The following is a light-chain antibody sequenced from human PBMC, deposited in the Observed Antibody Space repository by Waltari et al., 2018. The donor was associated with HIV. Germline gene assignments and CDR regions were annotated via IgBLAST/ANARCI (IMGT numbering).Light chain of an antibody. CDR1: SSNIRSNT. Sequence: QSVLTQPPSASGTPGQRVTTSCSGSSSNIRSNTVSWYQQLPGTAPKILIYSNDQRPSGVPDRFSGSKSGTSASLAISGLQSEDEADYYCAAWDDSLNGWVFGGGTKLTVL. CDR3: AAWDDSLNGWV. V-gene: IGLV1-44*01. CDR2: SND. J-gene: IGLJ3*02.